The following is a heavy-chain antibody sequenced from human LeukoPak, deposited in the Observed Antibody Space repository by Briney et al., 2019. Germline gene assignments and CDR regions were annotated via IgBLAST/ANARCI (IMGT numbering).Heavy chain of an antibody. D-gene: IGHD3-22*01. CDR1: GFTVSSNY. Sequence: GGSLRLSFAASGFTVSSNYMSGVRQAPGKGLEGVSVIYSGGSTYYAASVKGRFTISRDNSTTTLYLQMNSLRAEDTAVYYCARDGMIGPSDYWGQGTLVTVSS. V-gene: IGHV3-66*01. J-gene: IGHJ4*02. CDR2: IYSGGST. CDR3: ARDGMIGPSDY.